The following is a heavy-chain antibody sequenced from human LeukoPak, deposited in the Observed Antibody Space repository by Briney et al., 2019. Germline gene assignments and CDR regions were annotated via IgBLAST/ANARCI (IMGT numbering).Heavy chain of an antibody. J-gene: IGHJ4*02. CDR1: GGSISSYY. D-gene: IGHD3-16*01. CDR3: ARAYGPGEWYFDY. Sequence: SETLSLTCTVSGGSISSYYWSWIRQPPGKGLEWIGYIYYSGCTNYNPSLKSRVTISVDTSKNQFSLKLSSVTAADTAVYYCARAYGPGEWYFDYWGQGTLVTVSS. CDR2: IYYSGCT. V-gene: IGHV4-59*01.